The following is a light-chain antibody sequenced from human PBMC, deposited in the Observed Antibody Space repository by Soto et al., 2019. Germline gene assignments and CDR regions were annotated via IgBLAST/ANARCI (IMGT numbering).Light chain of an antibody. CDR2: GAS. V-gene: IGKV3-20*01. J-gene: IGKJ5*01. CDR3: QQYGSSDPIT. Sequence: DIVLTQTPGTLSLSPGERATLSCRASQRVGSNYLAWYQQKPGQAPRLLIHGASSRADGIPDRFSGSGSGTDFTLTISRLEPEDFAVYYCQQYGSSDPITFGQGTRLEIK. CDR1: QRVGSNY.